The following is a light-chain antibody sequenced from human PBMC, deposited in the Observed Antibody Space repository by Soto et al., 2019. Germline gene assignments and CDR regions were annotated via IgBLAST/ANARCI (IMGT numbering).Light chain of an antibody. Sequence: ALTQPASVSGSPGQSVTISCTGTSSDVGGYNYVSWYQQHPGKAPKLMIYEVSNRPSGVSNRFSGSKSGNTASLTISGLQAEDEADYYCSSYTSSSTYVFGTGTKVTVL. V-gene: IGLV2-14*01. CDR2: EVS. J-gene: IGLJ1*01. CDR1: SSDVGGYNY. CDR3: SSYTSSSTYV.